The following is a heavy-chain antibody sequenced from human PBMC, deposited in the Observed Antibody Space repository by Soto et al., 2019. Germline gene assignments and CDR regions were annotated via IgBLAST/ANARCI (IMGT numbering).Heavy chain of an antibody. CDR3: ARVEDYIWGSYRSLWFDP. CDR2: IYHSGST. Sequence: SETLSLTCAVSSGSISSSNWCSWVRQHPGKGLEWIGEIYHSGSTNYNPSLKSRVTISVDKSKNQFSLKLSSVTAADTAVYYCARVEDYIWGSYRSLWFDPWGQGTLVTVSS. CDR1: SGSISSSNW. D-gene: IGHD3-16*02. J-gene: IGHJ5*02. V-gene: IGHV4-4*02.